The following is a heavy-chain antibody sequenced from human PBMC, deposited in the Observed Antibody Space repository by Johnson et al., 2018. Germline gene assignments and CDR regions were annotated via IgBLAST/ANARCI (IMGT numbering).Heavy chain of an antibody. D-gene: IGHD1-14*01. CDR2: IYPGDSDT. J-gene: IGHJ3*02. CDR3: ARPQAPGSGDAFDI. CDR1: GYSFTSYA. Sequence: EKEPGASVKVSCKASGYSFTSYAIHWVRQAPGQRLEWMGIIYPGDSDTRYSPSFQGQVTISADKSISTAYLQWSSLKASDTAMYYCARPQAPGSGDAFDIWGQGTMVTVSS. V-gene: IGHV5-51*01.